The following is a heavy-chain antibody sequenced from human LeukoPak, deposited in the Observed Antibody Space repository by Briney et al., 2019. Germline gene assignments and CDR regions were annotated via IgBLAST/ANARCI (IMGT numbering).Heavy chain of an antibody. D-gene: IGHD6-19*01. J-gene: IGHJ4*02. CDR2: ISSSSSTI. CDR3: ARDLGGVAGSLRG. Sequence: TGGSLRLFCAASGFTFSTYRMNWVRQAPGKGLEWVSYISSSSSTIYYADSVKGRFTISRDNAKNSLYLQMNSLRAEDTAVYYCARDLGGVAGSLRGWGQGTLVTVSS. V-gene: IGHV3-48*01. CDR1: GFTFSTYR.